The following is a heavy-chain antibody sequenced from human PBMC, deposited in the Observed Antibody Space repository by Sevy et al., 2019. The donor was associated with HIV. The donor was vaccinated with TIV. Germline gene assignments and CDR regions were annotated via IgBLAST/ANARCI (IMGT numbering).Heavy chain of an antibody. CDR1: GYTLTALS. D-gene: IGHD3-22*01. J-gene: IGHJ4*02. V-gene: IGHV1-24*01. Sequence: ASVKVSCKVSGYTLTALSMHWVRQAPGKGLEWMGTFDPEDGERVYAQKFQGRVTMTEDTSTDTAYMELDSLRSEDTAFYYCATTKAYYDNSAYPFDYWGQGTLVTVSS. CDR3: ATTKAYYDNSAYPFDY. CDR2: FDPEDGER.